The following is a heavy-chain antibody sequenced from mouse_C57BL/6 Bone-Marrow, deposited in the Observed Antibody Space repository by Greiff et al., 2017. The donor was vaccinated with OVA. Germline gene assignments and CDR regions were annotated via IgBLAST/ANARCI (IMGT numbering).Heavy chain of an antibody. Sequence: EVKVVESGGGLVKPGGSLKLSCAASGFTFSDYGMHWVRQAPEKGLEWVAYISSGSSTIYYADTVKGRFTISRDNAKNTLFLQMTSLRSEDTAMYYCARDYSQAWFAYWGQGTLVTVSA. V-gene: IGHV5-17*01. CDR1: GFTFSDYG. D-gene: IGHD3-3*01. CDR2: ISSGSSTI. J-gene: IGHJ3*01. CDR3: ARDYSQAWFAY.